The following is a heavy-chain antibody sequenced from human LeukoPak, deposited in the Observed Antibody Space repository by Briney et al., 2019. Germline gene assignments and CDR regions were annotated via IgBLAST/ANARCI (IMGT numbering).Heavy chain of an antibody. CDR1: GFTFSNYA. D-gene: IGHD6-19*01. V-gene: IGHV3-23*01. CDR3: AKGSGSGWYGWFAP. CDR2: IDASGGAT. Sequence: PGESLRLSCAASGFTFSNYAMYWVRQAAGKALEWVSSIDASGGATYYADSVKGRFTISRDNSKNTFYLQMNSLRAEDTAVYSCAKGSGSGWYGWFAPWGQGTRVTVSS. J-gene: IGHJ5*02.